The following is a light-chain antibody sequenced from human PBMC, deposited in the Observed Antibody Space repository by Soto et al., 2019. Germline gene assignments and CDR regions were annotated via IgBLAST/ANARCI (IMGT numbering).Light chain of an antibody. J-gene: IGKJ2*01. Sequence: EIVLTQSPGTLSLSPGERATLSCRASQSVSATYLAWYQQKPGQAPRLLIYGASNRATGIPDRFTGSGSGTDFTLTISRLEPEDFAVYFCQQYVSSPMYTFGQGTKV. CDR3: QQYVSSPMYT. CDR1: QSVSATY. V-gene: IGKV3-20*01. CDR2: GAS.